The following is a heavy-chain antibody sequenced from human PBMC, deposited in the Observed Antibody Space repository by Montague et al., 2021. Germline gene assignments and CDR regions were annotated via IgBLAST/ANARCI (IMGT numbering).Heavy chain of an antibody. D-gene: IGHD5-24*01. J-gene: IGHJ4*02. Sequence: QSGAEVKKPGESLKISCKGSGYSFTRYWIGWVRQMPGKGLEWMGIIYPGDSDTRYSPSLQGQVTISADKSISTAYLQWSSLKASDTAMYYCARGRGDGNNWAWDFDYWGQGTLVTVSS. CDR1: GYSFTRYW. CDR2: IYPGDSDT. CDR3: ARGRGDGNNWAWDFDY. V-gene: IGHV5-51*01.